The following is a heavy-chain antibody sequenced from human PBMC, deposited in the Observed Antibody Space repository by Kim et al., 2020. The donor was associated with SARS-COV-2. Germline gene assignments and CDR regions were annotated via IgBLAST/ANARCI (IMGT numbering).Heavy chain of an antibody. V-gene: IGHV3-33*06. CDR3: AKDPGLIVGAPGDY. J-gene: IGHJ4*02. D-gene: IGHD1-26*01. Sequence: GGSLRLSCAASGFTFSSYGMHWVRQAPGKGLEWVAVIWYDGRNKYYADSVKGRFTISRDNSKNTLYLQMNSLRAEDTAVYYCAKDPGLIVGAPGDYWGQGTLVTVSS. CDR2: IWYDGRNK. CDR1: GFTFSSYG.